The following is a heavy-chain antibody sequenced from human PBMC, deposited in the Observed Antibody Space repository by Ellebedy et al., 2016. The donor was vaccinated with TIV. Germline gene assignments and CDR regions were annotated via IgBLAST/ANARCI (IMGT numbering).Heavy chain of an antibody. CDR1: GFTFSSYS. Sequence: GESLKISCAASGFTFSSYSMNWVRQAPGKGLEWVSSISSSSSYIYYADSVKGRFTISRDNAKNSLYLQMNSLRAEDKAVYYCARDQGHCSGGRCYTAWFDPWGQGTLVTVSS. D-gene: IGHD2-15*01. J-gene: IGHJ5*02. CDR3: ARDQGHCSGGRCYTAWFDP. CDR2: ISSSSSYI. V-gene: IGHV3-21*01.